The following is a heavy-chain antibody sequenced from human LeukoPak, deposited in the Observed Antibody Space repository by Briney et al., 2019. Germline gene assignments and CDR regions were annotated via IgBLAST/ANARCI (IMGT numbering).Heavy chain of an antibody. CDR3: AKDPLGYCSGGSCYIFDY. J-gene: IGHJ4*02. Sequence: GGSLRLSCAASGFTFSSYGMHWVRQAPGKGLEWVAFIRYDGSNKYYAGSVKGRFTISRDNSKNTLYLQMNSLRAEDTAVYYCAKDPLGYCSGGSCYIFDYWGQGTLVTVSS. V-gene: IGHV3-30*02. CDR1: GFTFSSYG. D-gene: IGHD2-15*01. CDR2: IRYDGSNK.